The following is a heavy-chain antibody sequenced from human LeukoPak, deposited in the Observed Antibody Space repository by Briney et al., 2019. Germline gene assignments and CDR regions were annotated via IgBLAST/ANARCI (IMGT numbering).Heavy chain of an antibody. V-gene: IGHV4-39*07. CDR2: IYYSGST. D-gene: IGHD1-26*01. CDR1: GGSISSSSYY. J-gene: IGHJ4*02. Sequence: SETLSLTCTVSGGSISSSSYYWGWIRQPPGKGLEWIGSIYYSGSTYYNPPLKSRVTISEDTSKNQFSLKLRSVTAADTAVYYCAREVFGATMIDYWGQGTLVTVSS. CDR3: AREVFGATMIDY.